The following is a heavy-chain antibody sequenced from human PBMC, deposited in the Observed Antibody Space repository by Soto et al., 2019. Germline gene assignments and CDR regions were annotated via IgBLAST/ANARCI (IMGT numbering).Heavy chain of an antibody. D-gene: IGHD6-19*01. V-gene: IGHV1-69*13. J-gene: IGHJ5*02. CDR1: GGTFSSYA. CDR3: ARDNPGIAVASISVVEYNWFDP. CDR2: IIPIFGTA. Sequence: GASVKVSCKASGGTFSSYAISLVRQAPGQGLEWMGGIIPIFGTANYAQKFQGRVTITADESTSTAYMELSSLRSEDTAVYYCARDNPGIAVASISVVEYNWFDPWGQGTLVTLSS.